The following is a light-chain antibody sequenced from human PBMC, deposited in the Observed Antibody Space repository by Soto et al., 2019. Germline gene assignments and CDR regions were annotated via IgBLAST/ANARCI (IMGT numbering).Light chain of an antibody. CDR1: SSDVGGYNY. CDR3: SSYTSRSTRYVV. J-gene: IGLJ2*01. V-gene: IGLV2-14*01. Sequence: QSVLTQPASVSGSPGQSITISCTGTSSDVGGYNYVSWYQQHPGKAPKLMIYEVSNRPSGVSNRFSGSKSGNTASLTISGLQAEDEADYYCSSYTSRSTRYVVFGGGTKLTFL. CDR2: EVS.